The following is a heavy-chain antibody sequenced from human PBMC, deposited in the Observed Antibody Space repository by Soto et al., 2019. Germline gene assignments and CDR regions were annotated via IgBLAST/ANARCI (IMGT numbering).Heavy chain of an antibody. V-gene: IGHV4-34*01. CDR3: ARESHDILTGPPWVWYFDL. CDR1: GGSFSGHY. Sequence: QVQLQQWGAGPLRPLETLSLTCGVSGGSFSGHYWAWIRQSPGKGLEWIGEINDRGSINYNPSLKRRVSISVDTSKNHCSLNLRSVTAADTAVYYCARESHDILTGPPWVWYFDLWGRGTLVTVSS. D-gene: IGHD3-9*01. J-gene: IGHJ2*01. CDR2: INDRGSI.